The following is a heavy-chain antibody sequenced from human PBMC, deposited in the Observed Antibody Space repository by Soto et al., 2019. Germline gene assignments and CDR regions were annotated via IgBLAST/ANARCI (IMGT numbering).Heavy chain of an antibody. J-gene: IGHJ6*02. CDR1: GGTFSSYA. CDR3: ARVTWDTAMVPYAPYYYGMDV. CDR2: ISAYNGNT. Sequence: GASVKVSCKASGGTFSSYAISWVRQAPGQGLEWMGGISAYNGNTNYAQKLKGRVTMTTDTSTSTAYMELRSLRSDDTAVYYCARVTWDTAMVPYAPYYYGMDVWGQGTTVTVSS. V-gene: IGHV1-18*01. D-gene: IGHD5-18*01.